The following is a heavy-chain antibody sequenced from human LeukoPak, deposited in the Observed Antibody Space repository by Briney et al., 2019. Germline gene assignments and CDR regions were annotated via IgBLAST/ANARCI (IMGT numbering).Heavy chain of an antibody. CDR3: ARSRTPFYYYGMHV. CDR2: IDPNSGGT. D-gene: IGHD1-1*01. CDR1: EYLFTDYY. J-gene: IGHJ6*02. Sequence: ASVKVSCKASEYLFTDYYVHWIRQAPGQGLEWMGWIDPNSGGTHHAVNFQGRATMTRDTSISTVYMDLSSLRSDDTGLYYCARSRTPFYYYGMHVWGLGTSVTVSS. V-gene: IGHV1-2*02.